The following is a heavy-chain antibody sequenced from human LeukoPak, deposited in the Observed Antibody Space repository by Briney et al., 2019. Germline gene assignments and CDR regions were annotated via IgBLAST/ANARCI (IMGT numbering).Heavy chain of an antibody. CDR3: AREWAHVFDI. J-gene: IGHJ3*02. CDR1: GGSISSYH. D-gene: IGHD1-26*01. CDR2: IYYSGSI. Sequence: SETLSLTCTVSGGSISSYHWSWIRQPPGKGLEWIGYIYYSGSIYYSPSLKSRVTISVDTSKNQLSLKLSSVTAADTAVYYCAREWAHVFDIWGQGTIVTVSS. V-gene: IGHV4-59*06.